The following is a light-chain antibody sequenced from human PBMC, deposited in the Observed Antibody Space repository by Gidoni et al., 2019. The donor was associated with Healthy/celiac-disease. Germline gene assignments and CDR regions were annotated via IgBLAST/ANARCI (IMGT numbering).Light chain of an antibody. V-gene: IGKV1-5*03. Sequence: DIQLTQSPSTLSASVGDRVTITCRDSQSISSWLAWYQQKPGKAPKLLIYKASSLESGVPSRFSGSGSGTEFTLTISSLQPDDFATDYCQQYNSYYYTFGQGTKLEIK. CDR1: QSISSW. CDR2: KAS. CDR3: QQYNSYYYT. J-gene: IGKJ2*01.